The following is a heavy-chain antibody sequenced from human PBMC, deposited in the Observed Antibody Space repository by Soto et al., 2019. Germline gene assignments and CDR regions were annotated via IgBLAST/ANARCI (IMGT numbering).Heavy chain of an antibody. CDR1: GFTFTNAW. J-gene: IGHJ5*02. D-gene: IGHD3-22*01. CDR2: IKSKSDGETA. V-gene: IGHV3-15*01. Sequence: GGSLRLSCRTSGFTFTNAWMNWVRLTAGNGLEWVGRIKSKSDGETAEYAAPVKGRFIISRDDSTDTLYLEMNNLTSEDSAVYYCTTIVLVPFDLWGQGVLVTVSS. CDR3: TTIVLVPFDL.